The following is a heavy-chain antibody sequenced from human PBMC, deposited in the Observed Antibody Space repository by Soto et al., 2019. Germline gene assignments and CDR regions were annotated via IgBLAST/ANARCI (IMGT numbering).Heavy chain of an antibody. CDR2: IYYSGST. D-gene: IGHD3-10*01. CDR1: GGAISSDY. CDR3: ARDRLTVSLHYGSGSQIFYNWFDP. V-gene: IGHV4-59*01. J-gene: IGHJ5*02. Sequence: SETLSLTCTVSGGAISSDYWSWIRQPPGEGLEWIGYIYYSGSTNYNPSLKSRVTISVDTSKNQFSLKLSSVTAADTAVYYCARDRLTVSLHYGSGSQIFYNWFDPWGQGTLVTVSS.